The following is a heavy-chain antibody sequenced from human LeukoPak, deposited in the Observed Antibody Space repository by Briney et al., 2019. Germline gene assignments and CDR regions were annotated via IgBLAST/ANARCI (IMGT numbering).Heavy chain of an antibody. D-gene: IGHD3-22*01. V-gene: IGHV4-34*01. CDR2: INHSGST. J-gene: IGHJ5*02. Sequence: SETLSLTCAVYGGSFGGYYWSWIRQPPGKGLEWIGEINHSGSTNYNPSLKSRVTISVDTSKNQFSLKLSSVTAADTAVYYCAGYYYDSSGYFPWGQGTLVTVSS. CDR1: GGSFGGYY. CDR3: AGYYYDSSGYFP.